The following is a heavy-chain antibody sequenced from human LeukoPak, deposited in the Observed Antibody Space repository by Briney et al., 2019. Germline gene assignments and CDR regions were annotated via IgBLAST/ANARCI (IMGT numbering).Heavy chain of an antibody. Sequence: GGSLRLSCAASGFTFSSYAMSWVRQVPGKGLERVSVISGSGDNTYYADSVKGRFTISRDNSKNTVFLQMNSLRVEDTAVYYCARELSQIVWGGLDYGGQGTLVSVSS. V-gene: IGHV3-23*01. CDR3: ARELSQIVWGGLDY. CDR1: GFTFSSYA. CDR2: ISGSGDNT. J-gene: IGHJ4*02. D-gene: IGHD2-21*01.